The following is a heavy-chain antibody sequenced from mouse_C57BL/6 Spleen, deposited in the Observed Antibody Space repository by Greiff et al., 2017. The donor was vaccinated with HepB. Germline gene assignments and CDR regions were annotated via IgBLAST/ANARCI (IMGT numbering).Heavy chain of an antibody. J-gene: IGHJ4*01. Sequence: VQLQQPGAELVMPGASVKLSCKASGYTFTSYWMHWVKQRHGQGLEWIGEIDPSDSYTNYNQKFKGKSTLTVDKSSSTAYMQLSSLTSEDSAVYYCARRNSNYAMDYWGQGTSVTVSS. CDR2: IDPSDSYT. CDR1: GYTFTSYW. D-gene: IGHD2-5*01. V-gene: IGHV1-69*01. CDR3: ARRNSNYAMDY.